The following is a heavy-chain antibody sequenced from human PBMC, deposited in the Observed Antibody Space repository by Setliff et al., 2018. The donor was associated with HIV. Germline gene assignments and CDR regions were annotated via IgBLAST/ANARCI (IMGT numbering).Heavy chain of an antibody. Sequence: GGSLRLSCAASGFTFGSYWMSWVRQAPGKGLEWVANINQDGSARVYVDSVKGRFTISRDNAKNSVYLQMNSLRVDDTAVYYCARDGEYHQLFDCWGQGTLVTV. CDR3: ARDGEYHQLFDC. V-gene: IGHV3-7*03. D-gene: IGHD2-2*01. CDR2: INQDGSAR. J-gene: IGHJ4*02. CDR1: GFTFGSYW.